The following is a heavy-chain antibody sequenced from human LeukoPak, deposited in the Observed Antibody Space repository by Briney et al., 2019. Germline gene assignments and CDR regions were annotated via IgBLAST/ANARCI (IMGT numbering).Heavy chain of an antibody. J-gene: IGHJ4*02. D-gene: IGHD2-21*02. V-gene: IGHV3-21*01. CDR1: GFTFSDYS. Sequence: SGGSLRLSCAASGFTFSDYSMNWVRQAPGKGLEWVSSVKGRFTISRDNAKNSLYLQMNSLRAGDTAVYFCVRDPRPFGCGSDRCPRYYFDFWGQGTLVTVSS. CDR3: VRDPRPFGCGSDRCPRYYFDF.